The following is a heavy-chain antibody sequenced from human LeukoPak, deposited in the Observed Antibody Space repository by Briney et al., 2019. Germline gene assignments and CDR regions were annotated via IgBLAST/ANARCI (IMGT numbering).Heavy chain of an antibody. V-gene: IGHV3-30-3*01. CDR2: ISDDGSSK. CDR1: GFTLSSYA. Sequence: GGSLRLSCAASGFTLSSYAMHWVRQAPGKGLEWVAVISDDGSSKYYADSVEGRFTISRDNSKNTLYLQMNSLRAEDTAVYYCARDYATDTDVVWGQGTLVTVSS. D-gene: IGHD5-18*01. CDR3: ARDYATDTDVV. J-gene: IGHJ4*02.